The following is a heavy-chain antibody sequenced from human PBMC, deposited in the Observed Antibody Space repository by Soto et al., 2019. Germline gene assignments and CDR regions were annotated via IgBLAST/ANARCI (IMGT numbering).Heavy chain of an antibody. Sequence: ASVKVSCKASGGTFSSYAISWVRQAPGQGLEWMGGIIPIFGTANYAQKFQGRVTITADESTSTAYMELSSLRSEDTAVYYCANAYYDSSGYYYHFDYWGQGTLVTVSS. CDR2: IIPIFGTA. D-gene: IGHD3-22*01. V-gene: IGHV1-69*13. CDR1: GGTFSSYA. CDR3: ANAYYDSSGYYYHFDY. J-gene: IGHJ4*02.